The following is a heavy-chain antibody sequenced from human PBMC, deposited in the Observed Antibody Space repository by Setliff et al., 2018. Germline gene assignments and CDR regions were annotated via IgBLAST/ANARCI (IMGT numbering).Heavy chain of an antibody. Sequence: SETLSLTCTVSGGSISSSSYYWGWIRQSPGKGLEWIGEINHSGSTNYNPSLKSRVSMSVEKSKNQFSLKLTPVTAADTAVYYCARAQVVFAISAPVWYFELWGRGTQGTVSS. D-gene: IGHD2-21*01. CDR2: INHSGST. CDR1: GGSISSSSYY. V-gene: IGHV4-39*07. CDR3: ARAQVVFAISAPVWYFEL. J-gene: IGHJ2*01.